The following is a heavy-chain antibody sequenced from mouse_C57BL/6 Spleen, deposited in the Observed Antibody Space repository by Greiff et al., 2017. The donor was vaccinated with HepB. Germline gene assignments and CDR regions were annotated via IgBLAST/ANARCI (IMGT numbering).Heavy chain of an antibody. J-gene: IGHJ2*01. CDR1: GFTFSNYW. CDR2: IRLKSDNYAT. Sequence: EVQLVESGGGLVQPGGSMQLSCVASGFTFSNYWMNWVRQSPEKGLEWVAQIRLKSDNYATHYAESVKGRFTISRDDSKSSVYLQMNNLRAEDTGIYYCTRGDYWGQGTTLTVSS. V-gene: IGHV6-3*01. CDR3: TRGDY.